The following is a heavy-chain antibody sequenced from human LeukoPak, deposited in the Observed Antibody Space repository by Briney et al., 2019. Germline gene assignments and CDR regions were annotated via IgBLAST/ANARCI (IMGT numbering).Heavy chain of an antibody. CDR2: INHSGST. CDR1: GGSFSGYY. CDR3: ARDFESSRRLWHIDY. D-gene: IGHD4/OR15-4a*01. Sequence: KSSETLSLTCAVYGGSFSGYYWSWIRQPPGKGLEWIGEINHSGSTNYNPSLKSRVTISVDTSKNQFSLKLSSVTAADTAVYYCARDFESSRRLWHIDYWGQGTLVTVSS. J-gene: IGHJ4*02. V-gene: IGHV4-34*01.